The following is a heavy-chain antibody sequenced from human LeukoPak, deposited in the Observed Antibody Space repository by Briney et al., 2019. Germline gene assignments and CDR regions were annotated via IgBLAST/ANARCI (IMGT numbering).Heavy chain of an antibody. V-gene: IGHV4-59*01. D-gene: IGHD3-3*01. CDR1: GGSISSYY. Sequence: SETLSLTCTVSGGSISSYYWSWIRQPPGKGLEWIGYIYYSGSTNYNPSLKSRVTISVDTSKNQFSLKLSSVTAADTAVYYCARGGQQTDYYDFWSGYEPFDYWGQGTLVTVS. CDR3: ARGGQQTDYYDFWSGYEPFDY. CDR2: IYYSGST. J-gene: IGHJ4*02.